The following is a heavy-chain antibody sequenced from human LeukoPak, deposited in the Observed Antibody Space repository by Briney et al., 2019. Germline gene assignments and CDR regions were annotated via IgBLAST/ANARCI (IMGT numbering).Heavy chain of an antibody. CDR2: INHSGST. V-gene: IGHV4-34*01. CDR3: AKERRLDTAMVIVTEYYFDY. Sequence: SETLSLTCAVYGGSFSGYYWSWIRQPPGKGLEWIGEINHSGSTNYNPSLKSRVTISVDTSKNQFSLKLSSVTAADTAVYYCAKERRLDTAMVIVTEYYFDYWGQGTQVTVSS. D-gene: IGHD5-18*01. CDR1: GGSFSGYY. J-gene: IGHJ4*02.